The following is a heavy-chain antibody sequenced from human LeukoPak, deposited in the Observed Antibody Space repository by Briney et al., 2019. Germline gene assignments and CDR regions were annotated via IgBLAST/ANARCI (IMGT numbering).Heavy chain of an antibody. D-gene: IGHD6-13*01. CDR2: IYYSGST. CDR3: ARYLGSSWYYYFDY. Sequence: SETLSLTCTVSGGAISSSSYYWGWIRQPPGKGLEWIGSIYYSGSTYYNPSLKSRVTISVDTSKNQFSLKLSSVTAADTAVYYCARYLGSSWYYYFDYWGQGTLVTVSS. V-gene: IGHV4-39*01. CDR1: GGAISSSSYY. J-gene: IGHJ4*02.